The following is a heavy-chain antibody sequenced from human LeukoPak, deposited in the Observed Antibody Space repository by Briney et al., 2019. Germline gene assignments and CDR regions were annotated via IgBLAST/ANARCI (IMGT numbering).Heavy chain of an antibody. V-gene: IGHV1-69*01. Sequence: GSSVKVSCKASGGTFSSYAISWVRQAPGQGLEWMGGIIPIFGTANYAQKFQGRVTITADESTGTAYMELSSLRSEDTAVYYCARDTYKLWGVVVPAADPDAFDIWGQGTMVTVSS. CDR2: IIPIFGTA. CDR1: GGTFSSYA. CDR3: ARDTYKLWGVVVPAADPDAFDI. D-gene: IGHD2-2*01. J-gene: IGHJ3*02.